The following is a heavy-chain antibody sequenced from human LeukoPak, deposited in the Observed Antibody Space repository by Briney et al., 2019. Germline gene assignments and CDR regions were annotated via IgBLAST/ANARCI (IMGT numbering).Heavy chain of an antibody. Sequence: PSETLSLTCCVYGGSFSGSYWIWIRQPPGKGLEWIGEINHSGSTNYNPSLKSRVTISVDTSKNQFSLKLNSVTAADTAVYYCARYLDRSGNDYWGQGTLVTVSS. V-gene: IGHV4-34*01. CDR3: ARYLDRSGNDY. CDR2: INHSGST. CDR1: GGSFSGSY. J-gene: IGHJ4*02. D-gene: IGHD3-3*01.